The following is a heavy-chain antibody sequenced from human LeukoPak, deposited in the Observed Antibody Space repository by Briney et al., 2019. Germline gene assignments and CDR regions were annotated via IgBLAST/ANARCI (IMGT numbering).Heavy chain of an antibody. Sequence: GGSLRLSYAVSGFTFSSCWMTWVRQTPGKGLEWVANIRMDGGEQYYMDSVEGRFTISRDNAKNSLYLQMYSLRPEDTAVYYCARDKGYNSAYWGRGTLVTVSS. CDR1: GFTFSSCW. CDR2: IRMDGGEQ. J-gene: IGHJ4*02. CDR3: ARDKGYNSAY. D-gene: IGHD5-24*01. V-gene: IGHV3-7*01.